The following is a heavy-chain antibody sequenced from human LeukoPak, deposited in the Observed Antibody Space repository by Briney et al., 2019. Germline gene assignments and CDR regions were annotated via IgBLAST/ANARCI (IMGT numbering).Heavy chain of an antibody. CDR2: INHSGST. J-gene: IGHJ4*02. D-gene: IGHD3-9*01. CDR3: ARGTPSELRYFDWLLTFDY. CDR1: GGSFSGYY. Sequence: PSETLSLTRAVYGGSFSGYYWSWIRQPPGKGLEWIGEINHSGSTNYNPSLKSRVTISVDTSKNQFSLKLSSVTAADTAVYYCARGTPSELRYFDWLLTFDYWGQGTLVTVSS. V-gene: IGHV4-34*01.